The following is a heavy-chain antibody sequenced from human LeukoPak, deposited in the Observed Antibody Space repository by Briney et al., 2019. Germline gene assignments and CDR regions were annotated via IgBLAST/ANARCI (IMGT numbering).Heavy chain of an antibody. Sequence: ASVKVSCKVSGYTLTELSMHWVRQAPGKGLEWMGGFDPEDGETIYAQKFQGRVTMTEDTSTDIAYMELSSLKSEDTAVYYCSTDLYTGVYAYWGQGTLVTVSS. V-gene: IGHV1-24*01. D-gene: IGHD4-23*01. CDR2: FDPEDGET. J-gene: IGHJ4*02. CDR1: GYTLTELS. CDR3: STDLYTGVYAY.